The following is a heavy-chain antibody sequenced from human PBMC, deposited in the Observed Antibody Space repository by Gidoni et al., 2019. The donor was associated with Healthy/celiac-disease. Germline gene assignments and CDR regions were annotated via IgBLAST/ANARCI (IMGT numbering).Heavy chain of an antibody. Sequence: EVQLVESGGGLVQPGGSLRLSCAASGLPFISYDIHWVRQAPGKGLEHVSAISRNGGSTYYANSVKGRFTISRDNSKNTLYLQMGSLRAEDMAVYYCARGGVPAAMEAYDYWGQGTLVTVSS. CDR2: ISRNGGST. CDR1: GLPFISYD. D-gene: IGHD2-2*01. CDR3: ARGGVPAAMEAYDY. V-gene: IGHV3-64*01. J-gene: IGHJ4*02.